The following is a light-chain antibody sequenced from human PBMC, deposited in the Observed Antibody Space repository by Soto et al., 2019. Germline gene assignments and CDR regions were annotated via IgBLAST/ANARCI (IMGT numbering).Light chain of an antibody. CDR2: AAS. V-gene: IGKV1D-16*01. CDR1: QGVSYW. CDR3: QQYNSYPLT. J-gene: IGKJ4*01. Sequence: DIQMTQSPSSLSASVGDRVTITCRASQGVSYWLAWYQQKPGKAPKSLIYAASNLQSGVPLRFSGSGSGTDFTLTISSLQPEDFATYYCQQYNSYPLTFGGGPRWIS.